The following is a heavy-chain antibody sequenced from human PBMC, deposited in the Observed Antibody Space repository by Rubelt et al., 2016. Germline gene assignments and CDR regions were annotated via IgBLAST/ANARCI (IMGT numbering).Heavy chain of an antibody. Sequence: EVQLVESGGGLIQPGGSLRLSCAASGFTFSSYAMSWVRQAPGKGLEWVGFIRTKADGGKTDYAAPVKGRFTISSDDSKSFAYLQMNSLKTEDTAVYYCTRPRAYSYGWETKEYWGQGTLVTVSS. D-gene: IGHD5-18*01. CDR2: IRTKADGGKT. CDR1: GFTFSSYA. J-gene: IGHJ4*02. V-gene: IGHV3-49*04. CDR3: TRPRAYSYGWETKEY.